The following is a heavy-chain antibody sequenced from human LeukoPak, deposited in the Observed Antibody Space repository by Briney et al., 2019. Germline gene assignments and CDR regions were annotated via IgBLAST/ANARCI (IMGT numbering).Heavy chain of an antibody. V-gene: IGHV4-39*07. CDR3: ARSVIAVAGRVDFDY. D-gene: IGHD6-19*01. CDR2: IYYSGST. Sequence: SETLSLTCTVSGGSISSSSYYWGWIRQPPGKGLEWIGSIYYSGSTYYNPSLKSRVTISVDTSKNQFSLKLSSVTAADTAVYYCARSVIAVAGRVDFDYWAREPWSPSPQ. CDR1: GGSISSSSYY. J-gene: IGHJ4*02.